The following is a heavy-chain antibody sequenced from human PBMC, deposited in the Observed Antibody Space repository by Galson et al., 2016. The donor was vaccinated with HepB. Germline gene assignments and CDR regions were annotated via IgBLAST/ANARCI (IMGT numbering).Heavy chain of an antibody. CDR3: ARKAQVWLDAFDI. CDR1: AGTFRRYA. CDR2: ITPMFGKP. J-gene: IGHJ3*02. V-gene: IGHV1-69*05. D-gene: IGHD5-12*01. Sequence: SVKVSCKASAGTFRRYAISWVRQAPGQGLEWMGGITPMFGKPNYAQRFQGRVTISRDDSKSTAYLQMNSLKTEDTGVYYCARKAQVWLDAFDIWGQGTKVTVSS.